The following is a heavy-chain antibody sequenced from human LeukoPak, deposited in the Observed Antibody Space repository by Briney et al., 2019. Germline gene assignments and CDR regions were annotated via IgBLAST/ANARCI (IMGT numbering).Heavy chain of an antibody. Sequence: PGVSLRLSCAASGFTFSGYAMNWVRQAPGKGLEWVSAITNSGDGTYYADSVKGRFTISRDNSKNTLYLQMNSLTADDTAVYYCAKVQQWLADIDYWGRGTLVTVSS. D-gene: IGHD6-19*01. V-gene: IGHV3-23*01. J-gene: IGHJ4*02. CDR2: ITNSGDGT. CDR1: GFTFSGYA. CDR3: AKVQQWLADIDY.